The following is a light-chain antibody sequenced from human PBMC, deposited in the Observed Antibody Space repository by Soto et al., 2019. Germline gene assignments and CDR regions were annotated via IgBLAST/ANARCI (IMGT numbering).Light chain of an antibody. CDR3: QQLNSYPPT. Sequence: DIQLTQSPSFLSASVGDRVTITCRASQGISSYLAWYQRKQGKAPKLLIYVASALQSGVPSRFSGSGSGTEYTLTISSLQPEDFATYYCQQLNSYPPTFGPGTKVDIK. J-gene: IGKJ3*01. V-gene: IGKV1-9*01. CDR2: VAS. CDR1: QGISSY.